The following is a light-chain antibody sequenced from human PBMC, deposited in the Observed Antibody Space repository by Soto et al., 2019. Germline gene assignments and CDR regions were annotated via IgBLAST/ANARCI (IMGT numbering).Light chain of an antibody. Sequence: DIQMTQSPSTLSASVGDRVTITCRASQSVSGWLAWFQQKPGRAPKLLIYKASSLESGVPSRFSGSGFGTEFTLTINSLQPYDFATYYCQQYNSYWTFGQGTTVEMK. CDR1: QSVSGW. CDR2: KAS. V-gene: IGKV1-5*03. J-gene: IGKJ1*01. CDR3: QQYNSYWT.